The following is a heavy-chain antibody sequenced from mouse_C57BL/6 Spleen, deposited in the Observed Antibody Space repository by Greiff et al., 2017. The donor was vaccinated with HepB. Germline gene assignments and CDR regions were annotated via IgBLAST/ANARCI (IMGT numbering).Heavy chain of an antibody. CDR2: ISDGGSYT. CDR3: ARDGDSNYVGYAMDY. D-gene: IGHD2-5*01. Sequence: EVQGVESGGGLVKPGGSLKLSCAASGFTFSSYAMSWVRQTPEKRLEWVATISDGGSYTYYPDNVKGRFTISRDNAKNNLYLQMSHLKSEDTAMYYCARDGDSNYVGYAMDYWGQGTSVTVSS. J-gene: IGHJ4*01. V-gene: IGHV5-4*01. CDR1: GFTFSSYA.